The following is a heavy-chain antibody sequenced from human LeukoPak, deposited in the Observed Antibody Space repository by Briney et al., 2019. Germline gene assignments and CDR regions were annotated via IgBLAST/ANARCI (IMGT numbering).Heavy chain of an antibody. CDR2: IYPGDSDT. CDR1: GHSFTSYW. CDR3: ARHTPVTTSSFDY. D-gene: IGHD4-11*01. V-gene: IGHV5-51*01. J-gene: IGHJ4*02. Sequence: GESLKISCKGSGHSFTSYWIGWVRQMPGKGLEWMGIIYPGDSDTRYSPSFQGQVIISADKSISTAYLQWSSLKASDTAMYYCARHTPVTTSSFDYWGQGTLVTVSS.